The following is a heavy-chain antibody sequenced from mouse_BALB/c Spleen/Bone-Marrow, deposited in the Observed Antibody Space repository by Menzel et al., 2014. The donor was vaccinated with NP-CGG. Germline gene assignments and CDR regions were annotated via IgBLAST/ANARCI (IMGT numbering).Heavy chain of an antibody. D-gene: IGHD2-4*01. CDR2: INPGSGGT. Sequence: VKLMESGAELVRPGTSVKVSCKASGYAFTNYLIEWVKQRPGQGLEWIGVINPGSGGTNYNEKFKGKATLTADKSSSTAYMQLSSLTSDDSAVYFGARREDYDLDYWGQGTTLTVSS. V-gene: IGHV1-54*01. CDR3: ARREDYDLDY. CDR1: GYAFTNYL. J-gene: IGHJ2*01.